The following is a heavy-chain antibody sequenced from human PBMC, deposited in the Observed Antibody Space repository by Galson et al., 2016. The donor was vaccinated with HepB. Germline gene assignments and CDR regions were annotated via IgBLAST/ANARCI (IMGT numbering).Heavy chain of an antibody. CDR1: GFTFSNFA. D-gene: IGHD3-3*01. J-gene: IGHJ5*02. CDR3: AKAPSSAGLGPFGFNWFDP. V-gene: IGHV3-23*01. CDR2: ISGGGGNT. Sequence: SLRLSCATSGFTFSNFAFNWVRQAPGKGLEWVSGISGGGGNTYYADSVKGRFTISRDNSKNIVYLQMTTLRLEDTAIYYCAKAPSSAGLGPFGFNWFDPWGQGTLVTVSS.